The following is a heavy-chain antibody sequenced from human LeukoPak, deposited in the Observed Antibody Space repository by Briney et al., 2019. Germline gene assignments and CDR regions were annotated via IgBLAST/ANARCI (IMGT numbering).Heavy chain of an antibody. CDR1: GFTFSSYS. CDR3: ARDRDNGMDV. J-gene: IGHJ6*04. Sequence: GGSLRLSCAPSGFTFSSYSMNWFRQSPGKGLEWVSSMSNSGSYIYYAESVQGRFTISRDNAKNSLFLQMNSLRDEDTAVYYCARDRDNGMDVWGKGTPVTVSS. D-gene: IGHD2-15*01. CDR2: MSNSGSYI. V-gene: IGHV3-21*01.